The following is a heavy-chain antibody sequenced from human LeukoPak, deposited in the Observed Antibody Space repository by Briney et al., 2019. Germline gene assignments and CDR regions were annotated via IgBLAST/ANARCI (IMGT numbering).Heavy chain of an antibody. V-gene: IGHV3-48*01. Sequence: GGSLRLSCAASGFVFSSYTMNWVRQAPGKGLEWVSYISNTGNALNYADSVKGRFTISRDNAKNSLYLQMISLRAEDSAVYYCARPAPGTYSTFDYWGPGTLVTVSS. CDR3: ARPAPGTYSTFDY. D-gene: IGHD6-13*01. CDR2: ISNTGNAL. CDR1: GFVFSSYT. J-gene: IGHJ4*02.